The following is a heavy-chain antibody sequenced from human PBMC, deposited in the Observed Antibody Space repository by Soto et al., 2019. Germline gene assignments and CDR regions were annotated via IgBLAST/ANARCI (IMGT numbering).Heavy chain of an antibody. CDR3: AHRTYYYDTSGYYLWFDP. V-gene: IGHV2-5*01. J-gene: IGHJ5*02. CDR2: IFWNGDK. Sequence: QITLKESGPTLVEPTQTLTLTRTFSGFSLSSSGVGVGWIRQPPGKALEWLALIFWNGDKRYSPSLKSRLTVTKDTSKNQVVLTMTNMDPVDTATYFCAHRTYYYDTSGYYLWFDPWGQGTLVTVSS. CDR1: GFSLSSSGVG. D-gene: IGHD3-22*01.